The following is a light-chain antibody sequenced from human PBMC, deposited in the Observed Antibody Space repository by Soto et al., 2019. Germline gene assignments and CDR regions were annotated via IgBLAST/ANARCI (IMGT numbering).Light chain of an antibody. Sequence: EIVLTQSPGTLSLSPGERATLSCRASQSVRSSYLAWYRQKPGQAPRLLIYGASGRATGIPDRFSGSGSGTDFTLTISRLEPEDFAVYYCQQYGSSPQTFGQGTKVDIK. V-gene: IGKV3-20*01. CDR2: GAS. J-gene: IGKJ1*01. CDR3: QQYGSSPQT. CDR1: QSVRSSY.